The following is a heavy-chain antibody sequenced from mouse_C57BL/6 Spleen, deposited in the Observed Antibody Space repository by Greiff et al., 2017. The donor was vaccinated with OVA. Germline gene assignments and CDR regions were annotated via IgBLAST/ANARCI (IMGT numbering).Heavy chain of an antibody. CDR2: INPSNGGT. D-gene: IGHD1-1*01. CDR1: GYTFTSYW. V-gene: IGHV1-53*01. CDR3: ARLDRGSSYAMDY. Sequence: QVQLQQPGTELVKPGASVKLSCKASGYTFTSYWLHWVKQRPGQGLEWIGNINPSNGGTNYNEKFKSKATLTVDKSSSTAYMQLSSLTSEDSAVYYCARLDRGSSYAMDYWGQGTSVTVSS. J-gene: IGHJ4*01.